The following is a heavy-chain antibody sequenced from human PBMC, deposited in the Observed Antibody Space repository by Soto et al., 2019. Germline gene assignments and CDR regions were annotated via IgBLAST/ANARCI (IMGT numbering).Heavy chain of an antibody. D-gene: IGHD6-19*01. V-gene: IGHV1-2*02. Sequence: ASVKVSCKASGYTFTGYYMHWVRQAPGQGLEWMGWINPNSGGTNYAQKFQGRVTMTRDTSISTAYMELSRLRSDDTAVYYCARDSPLGSSSGWYDDYWGQGTLVTVSS. J-gene: IGHJ4*02. CDR1: GYTFTGYY. CDR3: ARDSPLGSSSGWYDDY. CDR2: INPNSGGT.